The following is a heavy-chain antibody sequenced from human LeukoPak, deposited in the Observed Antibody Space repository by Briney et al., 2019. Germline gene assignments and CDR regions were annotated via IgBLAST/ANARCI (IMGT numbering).Heavy chain of an antibody. J-gene: IGHJ6*03. V-gene: IGHV3-74*01. D-gene: IGHD3-3*01. Sequence: GGSLRLSCAASGFTFSGYWMHWVRQGPEKGLELVSRIDNDGHGIIYADSVKGRYTTSRDNAKNTLYLQMNSLRVEDTAVYYCAAGGGWDPSFGVVTHIDVWGKGTTVAVS. CDR1: GFTFSGYW. CDR2: IDNDGHGI. CDR3: AAGGGWDPSFGVVTHIDV.